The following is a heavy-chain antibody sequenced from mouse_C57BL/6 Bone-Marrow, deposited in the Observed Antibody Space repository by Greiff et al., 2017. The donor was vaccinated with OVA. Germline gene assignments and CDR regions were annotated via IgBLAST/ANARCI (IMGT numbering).Heavy chain of an antibody. V-gene: IGHV5-4*01. CDR2: ISDGGSYT. CDR1: GFTFSSYA. CDR3: ANSNEWFAY. Sequence: EVQLVESGGGLVKPGGSLKLSCAASGFTFSSYAMSWVRQTPEKRLEWVATISDGGSYTYYPDNVKGRFTISRDNAKNNLYLQMSHLKSEDTAMYYCANSNEWFAYWGQGTLVTVSA. J-gene: IGHJ3*01. D-gene: IGHD2-5*01.